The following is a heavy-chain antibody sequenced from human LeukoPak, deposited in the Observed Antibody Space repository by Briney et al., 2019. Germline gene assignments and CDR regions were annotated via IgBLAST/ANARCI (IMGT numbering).Heavy chain of an antibody. Sequence: ASVKVPCKASGYTFTGYYMHWVRQAPGQGLEWMGWINPNSGGTNYAQKFQGRVTMTRDTSISTAYMELSRLRSDDTAVYYCARDRGRATYYYGSGSYWVDYWGQGTLVTVSS. CDR1: GYTFTGYY. V-gene: IGHV1-2*02. CDR2: INPNSGGT. D-gene: IGHD3-10*01. J-gene: IGHJ4*02. CDR3: ARDRGRATYYYGSGSYWVDY.